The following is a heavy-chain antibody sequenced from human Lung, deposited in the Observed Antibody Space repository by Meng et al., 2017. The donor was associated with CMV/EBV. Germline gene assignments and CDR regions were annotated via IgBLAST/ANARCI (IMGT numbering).Heavy chain of an antibody. CDR3: ASLDIVVVMGDNRPADAFDI. D-gene: IGHD2-21*01. CDR1: GFTFDDYA. J-gene: IGHJ3*02. Sequence: GGSLRLSCAASGFTFDDYAMHWVRQAPGKGLEWVSGISWNSGSIGYADSVKGRFTISRDNAKNSLYLQMNSLRAEDTALHYCASLDIVVVMGDNRPADAFDIWGQGTMVTVSS. CDR2: ISWNSGSI. V-gene: IGHV3-9*01.